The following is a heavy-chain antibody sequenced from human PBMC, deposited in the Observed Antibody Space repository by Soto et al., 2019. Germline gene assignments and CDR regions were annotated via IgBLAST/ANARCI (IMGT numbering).Heavy chain of an antibody. CDR3: ARAGIAAAGTSQDAFDI. V-gene: IGHV1-69*13. CDR1: GGTFSSYA. D-gene: IGHD6-13*01. CDR2: IIPIFGTA. J-gene: IGHJ3*02. Sequence: SVKVSCKASGGTFSSYAISWVRQAPGQGLEWMGGIIPIFGTANYAQKFQGRVTITADESTSTAYMELSSLRSEDTAVYYCARAGIAAAGTSQDAFDIWGQGTMVTVSS.